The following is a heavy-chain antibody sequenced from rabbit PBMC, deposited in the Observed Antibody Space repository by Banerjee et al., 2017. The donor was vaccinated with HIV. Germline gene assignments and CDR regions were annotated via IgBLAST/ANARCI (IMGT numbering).Heavy chain of an antibody. D-gene: IGHD4-1*01. J-gene: IGHJ4*01. CDR3: ARDLAGVIGWNFNL. CDR1: GFSFSNGYV. V-gene: IGHV1S43*01. Sequence: QEQLEESGGDLVKPEGSLTLTCTASGFSFSNGYVMCWVRQAPGKGLEWIACINTNSGNAVYASWANGRFTISRSTSLNTVDLKMTSLTAADTATYFCARDLAGVIGWNFNLWGPGTLVTVS. CDR2: INTNSGNA.